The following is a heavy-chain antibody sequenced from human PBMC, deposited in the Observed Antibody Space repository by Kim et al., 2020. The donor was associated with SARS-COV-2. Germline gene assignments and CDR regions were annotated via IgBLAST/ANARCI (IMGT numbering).Heavy chain of an antibody. D-gene: IGHD6-19*01. CDR3: ARGAIAVAVTGENWFDP. J-gene: IGHJ5*02. Sequence: SVKVSCKASGGTFSSYAISWVRQAPGQGLEWMGGIIPIFGTANYAQKFQGRVTITADESTSTAYMELSSLRSEDTAVYYCARGAIAVAVTGENWFDPWGQGTLVTVSS. CDR1: GGTFSSYA. V-gene: IGHV1-69*13. CDR2: IIPIFGTA.